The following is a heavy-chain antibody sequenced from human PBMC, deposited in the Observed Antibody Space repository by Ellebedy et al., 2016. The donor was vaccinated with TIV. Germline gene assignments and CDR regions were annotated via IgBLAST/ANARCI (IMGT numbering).Heavy chain of an antibody. Sequence: GESLKISXAASGFTFSSYAMHWVRQAPGKGLEWVAVISYDGSNKYYADSVKGRFTISRDNSKNTLYLQMNSLRAEDTAVYYCARLVVKSLWFGELYWFDPWGQGTLVTVSS. CDR2: ISYDGSNK. CDR1: GFTFSSYA. V-gene: IGHV3-30-3*01. CDR3: ARLVVKSLWFGELYWFDP. D-gene: IGHD3-10*01. J-gene: IGHJ5*02.